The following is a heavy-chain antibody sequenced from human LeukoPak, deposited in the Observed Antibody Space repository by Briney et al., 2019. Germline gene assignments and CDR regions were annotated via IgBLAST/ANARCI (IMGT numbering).Heavy chain of an antibody. D-gene: IGHD3-10*01. Sequence: TGGSLRLSCAASGFTFSSYGMHWVRQAPGKGLEWVAVISYDGSNKYYADSVKGRFTISRDNSKNTMHLQMNSLRAEDTAVYYCAKDGYQYDSGSYHFTQSRPNYYYYGMDVWGQGTTVTVSS. CDR2: ISYDGSNK. V-gene: IGHV3-30*18. CDR1: GFTFSSYG. J-gene: IGHJ6*02. CDR3: AKDGYQYDSGSYHFTQSRPNYYYYGMDV.